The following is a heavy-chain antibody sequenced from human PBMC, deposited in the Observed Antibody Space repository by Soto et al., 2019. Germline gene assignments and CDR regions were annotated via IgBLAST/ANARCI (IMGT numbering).Heavy chain of an antibody. CDR3: SKSARYQSLVVSST. CDR2: VSGSDT. V-gene: IGHV3-23*01. J-gene: IGHJ5*02. CDR1: GFSISPYA. D-gene: IGHD5-12*01. Sequence: EVQLLESGGGLVQPGGSLRLSCAASGFSISPYAMNWVRQAPGKGLEWVSVVSGSDTFYADSVTGRFTISRDNSKNTVYLQMDTLPDEDTAVYFCSKSARYQSLVVSSTWGQGTLVTGSS.